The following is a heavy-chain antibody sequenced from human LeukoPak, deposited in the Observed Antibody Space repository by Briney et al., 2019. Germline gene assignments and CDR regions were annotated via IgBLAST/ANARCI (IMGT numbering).Heavy chain of an antibody. CDR1: GFTFSDYY. J-gene: IGHJ4*02. Sequence: PGGSLRLSCAASGFTFSDYYMSWIRQAPGKGLEWVSYISSSGSTIYYADSVKGRFTISRDNSKNTLYLQMNSLRAEDTAVYYCAKEWKRRIVVVIMDYWGQGTLVTVSS. V-gene: IGHV3-11*04. CDR2: ISSSGSTI. CDR3: AKEWKRRIVVVIMDY. D-gene: IGHD3-22*01.